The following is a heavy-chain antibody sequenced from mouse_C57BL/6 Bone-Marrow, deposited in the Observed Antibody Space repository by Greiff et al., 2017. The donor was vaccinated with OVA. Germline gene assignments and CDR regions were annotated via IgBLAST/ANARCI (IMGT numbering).Heavy chain of an antibody. V-gene: IGHV1-64*01. D-gene: IGHD1-1*01. CDR2: IHPNSGST. CDR1: GYTFTSYW. J-gene: IGHJ1*03. CDR3: ARGFTTVVAPTEYFDV. Sequence: VQLQQSGAELVKPGASVKLSCKASGYTFTSYWMHWVKQRPGQGLEWIGMIHPNSGSTNYNEKFKSKATLTVDKSSSTAYMQLSSLTSEDSAVYYCARGFTTVVAPTEYFDVWGTGTTVTVSS.